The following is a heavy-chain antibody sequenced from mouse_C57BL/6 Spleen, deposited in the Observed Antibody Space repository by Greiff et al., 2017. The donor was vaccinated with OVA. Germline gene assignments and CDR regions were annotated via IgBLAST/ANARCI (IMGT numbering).Heavy chain of an antibody. J-gene: IGHJ2*01. CDR1: GYTFTSYW. CDR3: ARGAFTTVVGTGFDY. CDR2: IDPSDSET. D-gene: IGHD1-1*01. Sequence: VQLQQPGAELVRPGSSVKLSCKASGYTFTSYWMHWVKQRPIQGLEWIGNIDPSDSETHYNQKFKDKATLTVDKSSSTAYMQLSSLTSEDSAVYYCARGAFTTVVGTGFDYWGQGTTLTVSS. V-gene: IGHV1-52*01.